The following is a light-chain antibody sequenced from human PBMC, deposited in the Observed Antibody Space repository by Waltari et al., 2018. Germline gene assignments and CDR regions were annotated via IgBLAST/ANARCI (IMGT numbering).Light chain of an antibody. J-gene: IGLJ1*01. CDR1: SRDVGGYNY. CDR2: DVS. Sequence: QSALTQPASVPGSPGQSITISCTGTSRDVGGYNYVSWYQQHPGKAPKLMIYDVSKRPSGVSNRFSGSKSGNTASLTISGLQAEDEADYYCSSYTSSSTFVFGTGTKVTVL. CDR3: SSYTSSSTFV. V-gene: IGLV2-14*01.